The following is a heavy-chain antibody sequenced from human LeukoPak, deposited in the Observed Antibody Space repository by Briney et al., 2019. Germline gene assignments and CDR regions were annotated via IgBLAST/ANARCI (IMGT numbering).Heavy chain of an antibody. CDR2: IWYDGTKK. CDR1: ELRFTSHG. CDR3: ARDRSYYDSSGYYDY. J-gene: IGHJ4*02. D-gene: IGHD3-22*01. V-gene: IGHV3-33*08. Sequence: PGRSLRLSCTAPELRFTSHGIHWVRQAPGKGLQWVAFIWYDGTKKSYADSVKGRFTISRDNSKNTLYLQMNSLRAEDTAVYYCARDRSYYDSSGYYDYWGQGTLVTVSS.